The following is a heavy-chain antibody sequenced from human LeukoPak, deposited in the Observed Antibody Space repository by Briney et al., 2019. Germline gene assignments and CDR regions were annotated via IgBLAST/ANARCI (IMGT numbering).Heavy chain of an antibody. J-gene: IGHJ4*02. Sequence: PSETLSLTRTVSGGSISSYYWSWIRQPPGKGLEWIGYIYYSGSTNYNPSLKSRVTISVDTSKNQFSLKLSSVTAADTAVYYCARDLGGYRGVYYFDYWGQGTLVTVSS. V-gene: IGHV4-59*01. CDR1: GGSISSYY. CDR3: ARDLGGYRGVYYFDY. D-gene: IGHD6-25*01. CDR2: IYYSGST.